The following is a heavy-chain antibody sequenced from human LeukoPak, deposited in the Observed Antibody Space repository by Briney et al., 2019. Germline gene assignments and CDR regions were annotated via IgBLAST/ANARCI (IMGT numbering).Heavy chain of an antibody. CDR2: IKQDGSEK. D-gene: IGHD6-19*01. CDR1: GFTFSSYW. CDR3: ARDLSVAVAGTGGDY. Sequence: GGSLRLSCAASGFTFSSYWMSWVRQAPGKGLEWVANIKQDGSEKYYVDSVKGRFTISRDNAKNSLYLQMNSLRAEDTAVYYCARDLSVAVAGTGGDYWGQGTLVTVSS. V-gene: IGHV3-7*01. J-gene: IGHJ4*02.